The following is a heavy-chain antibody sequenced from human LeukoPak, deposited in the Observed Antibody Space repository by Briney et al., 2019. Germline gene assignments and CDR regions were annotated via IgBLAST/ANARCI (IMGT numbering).Heavy chain of an antibody. CDR3: APTSEAYTSNWSV. V-gene: IGHV1-2*02. CDR2: INPDTDFT. CDR1: GYRFTDDY. J-gene: IGHJ4*02. Sequence: GASVKVSCKTSGYRFTDDYIHWVRQAPGQGLERMGWINPDTDFTNYAPKFRGRVIMTRDTSISTAYMEVRRLTFDDTAIYYCAPTSEAYTSNWSVWGQGTLVTVSP. D-gene: IGHD3-16*01.